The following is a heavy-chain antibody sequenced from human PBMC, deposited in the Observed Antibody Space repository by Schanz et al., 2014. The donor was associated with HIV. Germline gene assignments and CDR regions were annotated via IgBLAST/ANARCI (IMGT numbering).Heavy chain of an antibody. V-gene: IGHV3-33*01. Sequence: QVQLVESGGGVVQPGRSLRLSCAASGFTFSSYGMHWVRQAPGKGLEWVAVIWYDGSNTYYGDSVKGRFMISRDNSNNTLYLQMNSLRAEDTAVYFCTRGRFLERGGMDVWGQGTAVTVSS. CDR1: GFTFSSYG. CDR2: IWYDGSNT. CDR3: TRGRFLERGGMDV. J-gene: IGHJ6*02. D-gene: IGHD3-3*01.